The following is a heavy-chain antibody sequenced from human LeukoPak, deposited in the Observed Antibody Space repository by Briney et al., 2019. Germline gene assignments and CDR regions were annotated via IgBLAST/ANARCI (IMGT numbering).Heavy chain of an antibody. CDR3: ARRFDL. CDR1: GGSISSYY. Sequence: SETLSLTCAVFGGSISSYYWSWIRQPPGKRLEWIGYIYYSGSTNYNPSLKSRVTISVDTSKNQFSLKLSSVTAADTAVYYCARRFDLWGRGTLVTVSS. V-gene: IGHV4-59*08. CDR2: IYYSGST. J-gene: IGHJ2*01.